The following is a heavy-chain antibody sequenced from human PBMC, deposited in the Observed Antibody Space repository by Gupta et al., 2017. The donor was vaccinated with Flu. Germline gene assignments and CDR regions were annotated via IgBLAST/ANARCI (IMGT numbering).Heavy chain of an antibody. D-gene: IGHD3-9*01. J-gene: IGHJ5*02. CDR1: GFTFSSYE. Sequence: EVQLVESGGGLVQPGGSLRLSCAASGFTFSSYEMNWVRQAPGKGLEWVSYISSSGSTIYYADSVKGRFTISRDNAKNSLYLQMNSLRAEDTAVYYCARAIRYFDWLLPTPWGQGTLVTVSS. V-gene: IGHV3-48*03. CDR2: ISSSGSTI. CDR3: ARAIRYFDWLLPTP.